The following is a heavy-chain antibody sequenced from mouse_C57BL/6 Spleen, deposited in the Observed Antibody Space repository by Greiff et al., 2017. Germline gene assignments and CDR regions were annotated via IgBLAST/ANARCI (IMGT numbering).Heavy chain of an antibody. D-gene: IGHD2-3*01. CDR3: ARRDDGYLAWFAY. CDR1: GYTFTDYY. Sequence: VQLQQSGAELVRPGASVKLSCKASGYTFTDYYINWVKQRPGQGLEWIARIYPGSGNTYYNEKFKGKATLTAEKSSSTAYMQLSSLTSEDSAVYFCARRDDGYLAWFAYWGQGTLVTVSA. J-gene: IGHJ3*01. CDR2: IYPGSGNT. V-gene: IGHV1-76*01.